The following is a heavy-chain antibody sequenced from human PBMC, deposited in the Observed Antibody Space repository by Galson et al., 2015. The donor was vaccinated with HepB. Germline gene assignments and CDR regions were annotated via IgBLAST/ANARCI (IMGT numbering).Heavy chain of an antibody. Sequence: SLRLSCAASGFTVSSNYMSWVRQAPGKGLEWVSVIYSGGSTYYADSVKGRFTISRDNSKNTLYLQMNSLRAEDTAVYYCASTYYYDSSSPEATDDAFDIWGQGTMVTVSS. J-gene: IGHJ3*02. CDR2: IYSGGST. V-gene: IGHV3-66*01. D-gene: IGHD3-22*01. CDR1: GFTVSSNY. CDR3: ASTYYYDSSSPEATDDAFDI.